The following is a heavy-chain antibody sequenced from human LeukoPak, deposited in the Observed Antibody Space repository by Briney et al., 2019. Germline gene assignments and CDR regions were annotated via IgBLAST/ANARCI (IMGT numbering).Heavy chain of an antibody. J-gene: IGHJ3*02. Sequence: PSETLSLTCTVSDDSISNYYWSWIRQPPGKGLEWIGYMFYSGRTSCNPSLKSRVTISVDTSKNRVSLRLSSMTAADTAVYYCARVSLAAANDAFDIWGQGTMVTVSS. V-gene: IGHV4-59*01. CDR1: DDSISNYY. CDR3: ARVSLAAANDAFDI. D-gene: IGHD6-19*01. CDR2: MFYSGRT.